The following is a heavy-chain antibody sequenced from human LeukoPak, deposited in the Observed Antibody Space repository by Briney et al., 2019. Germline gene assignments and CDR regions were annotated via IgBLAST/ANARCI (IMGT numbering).Heavy chain of an antibody. V-gene: IGHV1-69*05. Sequence: ASVKVSCKASGGTFSSYAISWVRQAPGQGLEWMGGIIPIFGTANYARKFQGRVTITTDESTSTAYMELSSLRSEDTAVYYCALGIVVVPAAIPWGFDPWGQGTLVTVSS. CDR3: ALGIVVVPAAIPWGFDP. CDR1: GGTFSSYA. D-gene: IGHD2-2*02. J-gene: IGHJ5*02. CDR2: IIPIFGTA.